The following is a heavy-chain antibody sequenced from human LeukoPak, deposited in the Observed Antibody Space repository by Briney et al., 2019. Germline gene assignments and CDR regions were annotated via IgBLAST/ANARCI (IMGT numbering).Heavy chain of an antibody. V-gene: IGHV3-30-3*01. CDR1: GFTFSSYA. D-gene: IGHD3-16*02. J-gene: IGHJ4*02. Sequence: GGSLRLSCAASGFTFSSYAMHWVRKAPGKGLEWVAVITYDGSNKYYAESVKSRFTISRNNSKNTLYLQMNSLRAEDTAVYYCARDAADSVWGSYRWINYWGQGTLVTVSS. CDR2: ITYDGSNK. CDR3: ARDAADSVWGSYRWINY.